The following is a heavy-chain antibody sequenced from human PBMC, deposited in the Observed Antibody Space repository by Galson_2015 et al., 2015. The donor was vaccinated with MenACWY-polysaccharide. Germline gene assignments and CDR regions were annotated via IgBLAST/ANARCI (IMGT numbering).Heavy chain of an antibody. V-gene: IGHV3-23*01. CDR2: ISGSGGCI. D-gene: IGHD2-2*03. Sequence: SLRLSCAASGFTFSSYAMSWVRQAPGKGLEWVSAISGSGGCIYYADSVKGRFTISRDNSKNSLYLQMNSLRAEDTAVYYCARDVGYCIEDRPGASYFYGMDVWGQGTPVTVSS. CDR1: GFTFSSYA. CDR3: ARDVGYCIEDRPGASYFYGMDV. J-gene: IGHJ6*02.